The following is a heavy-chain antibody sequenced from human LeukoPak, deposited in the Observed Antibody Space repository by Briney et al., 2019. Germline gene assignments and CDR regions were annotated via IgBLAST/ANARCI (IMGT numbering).Heavy chain of an antibody. D-gene: IGHD3-22*01. CDR1: GGSISSGGYY. Sequence: SETLSLTCTVSGGSISSGGYYWSWIRQHPGKGLEWIGYIYYSGSTYYSPSLKSRVTISVDTSKNQFSLKLTSVTAADTAVYYCARCYDRCGYTFDFWGQGTLVTVSS. J-gene: IGHJ4*02. CDR3: ARCYDRCGYTFDF. V-gene: IGHV4-31*03. CDR2: IYYSGST.